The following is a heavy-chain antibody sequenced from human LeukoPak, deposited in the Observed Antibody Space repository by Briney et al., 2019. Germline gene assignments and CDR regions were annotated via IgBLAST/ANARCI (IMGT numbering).Heavy chain of an antibody. J-gene: IGHJ4*02. D-gene: IGHD3-3*01. CDR2: ISGSGGST. Sequence: PGGSLRLSCAASGFTFSSYAMSWVRQAPGKGLEWVSAISGSGGSTYYADSVKGRFTISRDNSKNTLYLQMNSLRAEDTAVYYRAKSSLEWLLPYYFDYWGQGTLVTVSS. CDR1: GFTFSSYA. CDR3: AKSSLEWLLPYYFDY. V-gene: IGHV3-23*01.